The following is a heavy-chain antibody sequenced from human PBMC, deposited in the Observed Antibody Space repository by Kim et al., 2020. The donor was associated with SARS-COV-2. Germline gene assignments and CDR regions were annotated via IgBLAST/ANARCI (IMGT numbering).Heavy chain of an antibody. CDR1: GFTFSSYW. CDR3: ARGVRYIAAAYFDY. J-gene: IGHJ4*02. D-gene: IGHD6-13*01. V-gene: IGHV3-7*01. CDR2: IKQDGSEK. Sequence: GGSLRLSCAASGFTFSSYWMSWVRQAPGKGLEWVANIKQDGSEKYYVDSVKGRFTISRDNAKNSLYLQMNSLRAEDTAVYYCARGVRYIAAAYFDYWGQGTLVTVSS.